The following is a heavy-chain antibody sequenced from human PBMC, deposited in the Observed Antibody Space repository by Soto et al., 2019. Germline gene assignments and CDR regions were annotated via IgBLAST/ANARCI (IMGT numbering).Heavy chain of an antibody. Sequence: ASVKVCCKASGYSFTDYHIHWVRQAPGQGLEWLGPINPKSGGTSTAQKFQGWVTMTTDTSISTASMELTRLTSDDTAIYYCARGDSTDCSNGVCSFFYNHDMDVWGQGTTVTVSS. CDR1: GYSFTDYH. CDR2: INPKSGGT. D-gene: IGHD2-8*01. V-gene: IGHV1-2*04. J-gene: IGHJ6*02. CDR3: ARGDSTDCSNGVCSFFYNHDMDV.